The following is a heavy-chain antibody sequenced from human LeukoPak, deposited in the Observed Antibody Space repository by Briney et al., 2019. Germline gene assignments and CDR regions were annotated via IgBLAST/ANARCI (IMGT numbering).Heavy chain of an antibody. CDR2: IYYSGST. CDR1: GASISPYN. V-gene: IGHV4-59*01. Sequence: SETLSLTCTVSGASISPYNWNWIRQPPGKGLEWIGYIYYSGSTNYNPSLKSRVTISVDTSKNQFSLQLSSVTAADTAVYYRARGNTYGDYVGWYWFDPWGQGTLVTVSS. CDR3: ARGNTYGDYVGWYWFDP. D-gene: IGHD4-17*01. J-gene: IGHJ5*02.